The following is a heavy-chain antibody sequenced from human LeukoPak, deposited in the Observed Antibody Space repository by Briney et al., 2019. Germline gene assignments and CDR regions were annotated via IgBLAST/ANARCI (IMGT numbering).Heavy chain of an antibody. CDR2: LSGSGDTT. Sequence: GGSLRLSCAASGFAFRSFDMSWVRQAPGKGLEWVSSLSGSGDTTYYTDSVKGRFTTSRDNSRNTLYLQMNDLRPEDTAVYSCAKQSPYGGRFGVDDDWGRGTLVTVSS. D-gene: IGHD1-26*01. CDR1: GFAFRSFD. J-gene: IGHJ4*02. CDR3: AKQSPYGGRFGVDDD. V-gene: IGHV3-23*01.